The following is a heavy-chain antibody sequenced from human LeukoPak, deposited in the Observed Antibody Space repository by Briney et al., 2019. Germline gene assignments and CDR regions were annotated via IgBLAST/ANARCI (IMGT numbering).Heavy chain of an antibody. CDR3: ARVWSIAVAGTKFDP. V-gene: IGHV4-31*11. CDR2: IYYSGST. D-gene: IGHD6-19*01. CDR1: GGSISSGDYY. Sequence: SETLSLTCAVSGGSISSGDYYWSWIRRHPGKGLEWIGYIYYSGSTYYNPSLKSRVTISVDTSKNQFSLKLSSVTAAGTAVYYCARVWSIAVAGTKFDPWGQGTLVTVSS. J-gene: IGHJ5*02.